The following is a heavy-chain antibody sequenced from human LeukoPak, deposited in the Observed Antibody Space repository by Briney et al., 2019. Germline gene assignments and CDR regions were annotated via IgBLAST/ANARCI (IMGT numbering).Heavy chain of an antibody. CDR2: IITDSGDT. V-gene: IGHV1-2*02. CDR1: GYSFSAYW. J-gene: IGHJ4*02. D-gene: IGHD1-14*01. CDR3: ARGGLHHGFDY. Sequence: AASVKVSCKASGYSFSAYWMHWVRQAPGQGLEWMGWIITDSGDTNHAQKFQGRVTMTMDTSISTAYMELSSLSSDDTAVYYCARGGLHHGFDYWGQGTLVTVSS.